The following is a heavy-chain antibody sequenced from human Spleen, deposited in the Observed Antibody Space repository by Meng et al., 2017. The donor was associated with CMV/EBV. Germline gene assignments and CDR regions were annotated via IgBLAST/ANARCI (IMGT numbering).Heavy chain of an antibody. CDR1: GYTFTSYW. D-gene: IGHD3-3*01. Sequence: KVSCKGSGYTFTSYWIAWVRQMPGKGLEWVGLIYPGDSDTRYSPSFQGQVTISADKSFSTAYLQWSSLKASDAAIYYCARPYFYDASGYYFNAFEIWGQGTMVTVSS. J-gene: IGHJ3*02. CDR2: IYPGDSDT. V-gene: IGHV5-51*01. CDR3: ARPYFYDASGYYFNAFEI.